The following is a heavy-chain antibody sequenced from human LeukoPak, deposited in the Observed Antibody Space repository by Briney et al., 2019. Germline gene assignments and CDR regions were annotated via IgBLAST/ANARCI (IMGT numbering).Heavy chain of an antibody. D-gene: IGHD4-17*01. V-gene: IGHV1-18*01. Sequence: GASVKVSCKASGYTFTSYGISWVRQAPGQGLEWMGWISAYNGNTNYAQKLQGRVTMTTDTSTSTAYMELRSLRSDDTAVYYCARETYILTTVNTHYYYYGMDVWGQGTKVTVSS. J-gene: IGHJ6*02. CDR2: ISAYNGNT. CDR1: GYTFTSYG. CDR3: ARETYILTTVNTHYYYYGMDV.